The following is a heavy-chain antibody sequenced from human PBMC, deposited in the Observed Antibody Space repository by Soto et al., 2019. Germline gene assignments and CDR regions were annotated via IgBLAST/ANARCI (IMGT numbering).Heavy chain of an antibody. CDR3: ARATVTTPQYYYYYGMDV. CDR1: GFTFSSYA. D-gene: IGHD4-17*01. V-gene: IGHV3-30-3*01. CDR2: ISYDGSNK. J-gene: IGHJ6*02. Sequence: GGSLRLSCAASGFTFSSYAMHWVRQAPGKGLEWVAVISYDGSNKYYADSVKGRFTISRDNSKNTLYLQMNSLRAEDTAVYYCARATVTTPQYYYYYGMDVWGQGTTVTVSS.